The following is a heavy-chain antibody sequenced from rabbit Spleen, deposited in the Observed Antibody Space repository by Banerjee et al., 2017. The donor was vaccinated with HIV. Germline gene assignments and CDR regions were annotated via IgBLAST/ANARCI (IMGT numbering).Heavy chain of an antibody. J-gene: IGHJ4*01. V-gene: IGHV1S40*01. CDR3: ARGYSNGYQNYVNAFSL. D-gene: IGHD6-1*01. CDR1: GFSFSSSDY. Sequence: QSLEESGGGLVQPEGSLALTCKASGFSFSSSDYICWVRQAPGKGLEWISCIAGSSSGFTYSATWAKGRFTCSKTSSTTVTLQMTSLTVADTATYFCARGYSNGYQNYVNAFSLWGPGTLVTVS. CDR2: IAGSSSGFT.